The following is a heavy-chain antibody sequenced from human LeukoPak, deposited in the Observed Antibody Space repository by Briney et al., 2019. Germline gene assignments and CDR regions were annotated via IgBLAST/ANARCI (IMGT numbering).Heavy chain of an antibody. D-gene: IGHD3-3*01. CDR2: IYYSGST. V-gene: IGHV4-59*01. CDR3: ARGFWETYYFDY. J-gene: IGHJ4*02. CDR1: GGSISSYY. Sequence: SETLSPTCTVSGGSISSYYWSWIRQPPGKGLEWIGYIYYSGSTNYNPSLKSRVTISVDTSKNQFSLKLSSVTAADTAVYYCARGFWETYYFDYWGQGTLVTVSS.